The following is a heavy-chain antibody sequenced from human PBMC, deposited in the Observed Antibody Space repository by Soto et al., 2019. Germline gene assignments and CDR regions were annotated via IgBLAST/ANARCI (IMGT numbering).Heavy chain of an antibody. CDR3: AKRPLAILCFDY. CDR1: GFTFSSYA. Sequence: GGSLRLCCAASGFTFSSYAMHWVRQAPGKGLEYVSAISSNGGSTYYANSVKGRFTISRDNSKNTLFLQMNSLRAEDTAVYYCAKRPLAILCFDYWGQGTLVTVSS. V-gene: IGHV3-64*01. J-gene: IGHJ4*02. CDR2: ISSNGGST.